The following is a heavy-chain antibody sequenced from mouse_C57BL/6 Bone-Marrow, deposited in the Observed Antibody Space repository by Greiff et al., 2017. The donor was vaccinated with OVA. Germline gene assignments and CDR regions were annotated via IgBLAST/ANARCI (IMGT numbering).Heavy chain of an antibody. CDR2: ISNLAYSI. CDR3: ARQGVLRPLDWYFDV. D-gene: IGHD1-1*01. Sequence: EVKLVESGGGLVQPGGSLKLSCAASGFTFSDYGLAWVRQAPRKGPEWVAFISNLAYSIYYADTVTGRFTISRENAKNTLYLEMSSLRSEDTAMYYCARQGVLRPLDWYFDVWGTGTTVTVSS. CDR1: GFTFSDYG. V-gene: IGHV5-15*01. J-gene: IGHJ1*03.